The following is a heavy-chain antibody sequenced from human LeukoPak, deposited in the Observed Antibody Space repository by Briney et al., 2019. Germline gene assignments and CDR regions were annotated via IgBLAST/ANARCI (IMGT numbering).Heavy chain of an antibody. V-gene: IGHV3-23*01. CDR2: VSGSAVRT. CDR3: AKDRRGFSGYDPYDAFDI. D-gene: IGHD5-12*01. CDR1: RFIFSQYG. Sequence: GGSLRLSCTVSRFIFSQYGMSWVRQGPGKGLEWVSTVSGSAVRTHYADSLKGRFTISRDNSKDTLYLQMNSLRAEDTAVYYCAKDRRGFSGYDPYDAFDIWGQGAMVTVSS. J-gene: IGHJ3*02.